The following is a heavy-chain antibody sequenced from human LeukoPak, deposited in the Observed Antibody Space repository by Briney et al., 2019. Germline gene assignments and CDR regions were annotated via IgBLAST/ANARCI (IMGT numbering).Heavy chain of an antibody. Sequence: ASVNVSCKASGYTFTTYYMHWVRHAPGQGLVWMGLINPSGGGTRYAQKFQGRVTMTRDTSTSIVYMELSSLRSEDTAVYYCESGYKTVSVFDHWGQGTLVTVSS. D-gene: IGHD5-24*01. CDR1: GYTFTTYY. CDR3: ESGYKTVSVFDH. J-gene: IGHJ4*02. V-gene: IGHV1-46*01. CDR2: INPSGGGT.